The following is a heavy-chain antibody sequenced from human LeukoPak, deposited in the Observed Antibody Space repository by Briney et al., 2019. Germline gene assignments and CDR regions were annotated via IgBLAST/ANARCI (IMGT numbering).Heavy chain of an antibody. Sequence: ASVKVSCKASGYTFTGYYMHWVRQAPGQGLEWMGWINPNSGGTNYAQKFQGRVTMTRDTSISTAYMELSRLRSDDTAVYYCARGAQVVVVPAAAFDIWGQGTVVTVSS. CDR3: ARGAQVVVVPAAAFDI. J-gene: IGHJ3*02. D-gene: IGHD2-2*01. CDR2: INPNSGGT. V-gene: IGHV1-2*02. CDR1: GYTFTGYY.